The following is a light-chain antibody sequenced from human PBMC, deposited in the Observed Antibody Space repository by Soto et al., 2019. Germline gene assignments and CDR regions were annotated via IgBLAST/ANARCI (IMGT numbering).Light chain of an antibody. Sequence: QSVLTQPASMSGSAGRSLTISCTGTDSDIGAYDFVSWYQHHAGKAPRLIIYEVTHRPSEVSSRFSASKSGNTASLTISGLQAEDEALYYCSSYRGFATIVFGGGTQLTVL. CDR1: DSDIGAYDF. CDR2: EVT. J-gene: IGLJ2*01. V-gene: IGLV2-14*01. CDR3: SSYRGFATIV.